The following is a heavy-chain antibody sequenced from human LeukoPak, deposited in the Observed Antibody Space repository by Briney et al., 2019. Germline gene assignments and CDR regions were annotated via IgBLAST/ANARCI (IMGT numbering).Heavy chain of an antibody. CDR1: GGTFSSYA. Sequence: GASVKVSCKASGGTFSSYAISWVRQAPGQGLEWMGGIIPIFGTANYAQKFQGRVTITADESTSTAYMELSSLRSEDTAVYYCARHHRGEQWLVPFDYWGQGTLVTVSS. J-gene: IGHJ4*02. D-gene: IGHD6-19*01. CDR2: IIPIFGTA. CDR3: ARHHRGEQWLVPFDY. V-gene: IGHV1-69*13.